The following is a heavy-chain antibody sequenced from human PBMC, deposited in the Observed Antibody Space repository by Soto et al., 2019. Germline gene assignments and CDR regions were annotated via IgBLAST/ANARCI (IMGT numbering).Heavy chain of an antibody. V-gene: IGHV1-69*06. Sequence: QVQLVQSGAEVKKPGSSVKVSCKASGGSFSSYSISWVRQAPGQGLEWMGGIMPISDSTKYAQNFQDRVTITADRSTGTAYMEMSSLRSDDTSVDYCASILGGIFDYWGQGTLVTVSS. CDR3: ASILGGIFDY. CDR2: IMPISDST. J-gene: IGHJ4*02. CDR1: GGSFSSYS. D-gene: IGHD3-3*01.